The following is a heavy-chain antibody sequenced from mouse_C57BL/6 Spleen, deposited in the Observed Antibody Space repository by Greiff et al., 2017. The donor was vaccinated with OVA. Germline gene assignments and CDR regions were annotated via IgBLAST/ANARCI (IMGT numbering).Heavy chain of an antibody. V-gene: IGHV1-59*01. Sequence: VQLQQPGAELVRPGTSVKLSCKASGYTFTSYWMHWVKQRPGQGLEWIGVIDPSDSYTNYNQKFKGKATLTVDTSSSTAYMQLSSLTSEDSAVYYCARLKRTGTDWYFDVWGTGTTVTVSS. CDR2: IDPSDSYT. D-gene: IGHD4-1*01. CDR1: GYTFTSYW. CDR3: ARLKRTGTDWYFDV. J-gene: IGHJ1*03.